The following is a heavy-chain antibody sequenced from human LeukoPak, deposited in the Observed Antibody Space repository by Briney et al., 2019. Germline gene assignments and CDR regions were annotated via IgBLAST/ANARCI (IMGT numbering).Heavy chain of an antibody. CDR3: ARDRYGDYAYYYYGMDV. D-gene: IGHD4-17*01. Sequence: PSETLSLTCTVSGGSISSSYWSCIRQPPGKGLEWIGYIYYSGSTNYNPSLKSRVTISVDTSKHQSYLKLSSVTAADTAVYYCARDRYGDYAYYYYGMDVWGQGTTVTVSS. CDR1: GGSISSSY. J-gene: IGHJ6*02. V-gene: IGHV4-59*01. CDR2: IYYSGST.